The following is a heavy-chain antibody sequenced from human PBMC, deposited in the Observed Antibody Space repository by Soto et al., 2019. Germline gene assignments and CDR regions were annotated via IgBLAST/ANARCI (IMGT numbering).Heavy chain of an antibody. CDR3: ARRPTSSWAAFDI. CDR2: IYPGDSDT. D-gene: IGHD2-2*01. V-gene: IGHV5-51*01. Sequence: GESLKISCKGSGYSFTSYWIGWVRQMPGKGLEWMGIIYPGDSDTRYSPSFQGQVTTSADKSISTAYLQWGSLKASDTAMYYCARRPTSSWAAFDIWGQGTMGTV. CDR1: GYSFTSYW. J-gene: IGHJ3*02.